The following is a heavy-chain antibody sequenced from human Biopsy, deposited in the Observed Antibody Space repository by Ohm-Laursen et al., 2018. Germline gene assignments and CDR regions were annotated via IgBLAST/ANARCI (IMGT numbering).Heavy chain of an antibody. J-gene: IGHJ6*02. Sequence: ASVKVSCKSSGNTFATYHIHWVRQAPGQGLEWMGVISPSGATTSFSQKFQGRITMTRGTSTGTVYMDLNSLGSEDTAVYYCARAGVGSDGTDSYYYGMDVWGPGTTVTVSS. CDR1: GNTFATYH. CDR3: ARAGVGSDGTDSYYYGMDV. V-gene: IGHV1-46*01. CDR2: ISPSGATT. D-gene: IGHD5-24*01.